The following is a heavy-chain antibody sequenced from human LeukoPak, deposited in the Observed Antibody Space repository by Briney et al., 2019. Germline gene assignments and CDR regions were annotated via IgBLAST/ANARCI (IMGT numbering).Heavy chain of an antibody. D-gene: IGHD6-19*01. CDR3: ARHAEGRDSRGWYTGFDY. J-gene: IGHJ4*02. CDR1: GGSISSYY. CDR2: IYYSGST. Sequence: SETLSLTCTVSGGSISSYYWSWIRQPPGKGLEWIGYIYYSGSTNYNPSLKSRVTISVDTSKNQFSLKLSSVTAADTAVYYCARHAEGRDSRGWYTGFDYWGQEPLVTVSS. V-gene: IGHV4-59*08.